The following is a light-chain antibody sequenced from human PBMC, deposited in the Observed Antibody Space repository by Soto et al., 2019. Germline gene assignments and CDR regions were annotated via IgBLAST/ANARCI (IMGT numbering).Light chain of an antibody. CDR3: SSYTSSSTLEGV. CDR2: DVS. Sequence: QSVLTQPASVSGSPGQSITISCTGTSSDVGGYNYVSWYQQHPGKAPKLMIYDVSNRPSGVSNRFSGSKSGNTASLTISGLQAEDEADYYCSSYTSSSTLEGVFGTGTQLTVL. V-gene: IGLV2-14*01. J-gene: IGLJ7*01. CDR1: SSDVGGYNY.